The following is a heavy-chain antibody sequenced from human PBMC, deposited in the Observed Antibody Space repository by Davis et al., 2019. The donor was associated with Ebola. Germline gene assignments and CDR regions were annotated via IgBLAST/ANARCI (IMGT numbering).Heavy chain of an antibody. V-gene: IGHV3-13*01. Sequence: GESLKISCAAAGFTFSYYDMHWVRQATGKGLEWVSVIGTVGDTHYSGSVKGRFTISRENAKNSLYLQLNSLRAEDTAVNYCARACSTGINCFISGLDVWGQGTTVTVSS. D-gene: IGHD2-15*01. CDR2: IGTVGDT. J-gene: IGHJ6*02. CDR3: ARACSTGINCFISGLDV. CDR1: GFTFSYYD.